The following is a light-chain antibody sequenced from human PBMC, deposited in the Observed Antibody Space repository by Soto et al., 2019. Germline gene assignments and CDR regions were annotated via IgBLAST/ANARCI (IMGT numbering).Light chain of an antibody. CDR3: SSYAGSNNVV. CDR2: EVS. J-gene: IGLJ2*01. CDR1: SSDVGGYNF. Sequence: QSVLTQPPSASGSPGQSVTISCTGTSSDVGGYNFVSWYQQYPGKAPKLMISEVSTRPSGVPDRFSYSKSGNTASLTVSGLQAEDEADYYCSSYAGSNNVVFGGGTKLTVL. V-gene: IGLV2-8*01.